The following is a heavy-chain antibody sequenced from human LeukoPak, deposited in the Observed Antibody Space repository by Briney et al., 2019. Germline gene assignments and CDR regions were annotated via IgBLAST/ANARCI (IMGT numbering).Heavy chain of an antibody. V-gene: IGHV3-48*03. Sequence: GGSLRLSCAASGFTFSSYEMNWVRQAPRQGLEWVSYISSSGNTIQYADSVKGRFTISRDNAKSSLYLQMNSLRAEDTAVYYCARATYNWNFQSDYWGQGTLVTVSS. CDR1: GFTFSSYE. CDR2: ISSSGNTI. J-gene: IGHJ4*02. CDR3: ARATYNWNFQSDY. D-gene: IGHD1-7*01.